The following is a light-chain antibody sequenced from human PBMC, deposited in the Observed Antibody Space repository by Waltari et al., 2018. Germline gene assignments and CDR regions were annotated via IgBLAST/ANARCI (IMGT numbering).Light chain of an antibody. J-gene: IGKJ2*01. CDR2: GAT. Sequence: DIQLTQSPSSLSASVGVRVTITCRASQSIDTFLNWYQQRPGKAPKVLIYGATTLQSGVPSRFSGSGSGTHFTLTISSLQPDDFATYFCQQGHTMLYTFGQGTKLEIK. V-gene: IGKV1-39*01. CDR1: QSIDTF. CDR3: QQGHTMLYT.